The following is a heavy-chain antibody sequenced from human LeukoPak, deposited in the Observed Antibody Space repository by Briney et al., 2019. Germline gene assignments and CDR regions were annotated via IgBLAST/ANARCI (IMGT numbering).Heavy chain of an antibody. J-gene: IGHJ5*02. CDR2: IHTSGST. CDR1: GGSISGYY. CDR3: AREAPVGGSYTGWFDP. V-gene: IGHV4-4*07. D-gene: IGHD1-26*01. Sequence: SETLSLTCTVSGGSISGYYWTWIRQPAGKGLEWIGRIHTSGSTNQNPSLKSRVTMSVDTSKNRFSLKLSSVTAADPAVYYCAREAPVGGSYTGWFDPWGQGTLVTVSS.